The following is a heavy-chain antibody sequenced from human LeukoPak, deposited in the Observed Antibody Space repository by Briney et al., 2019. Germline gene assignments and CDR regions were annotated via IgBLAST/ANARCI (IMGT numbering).Heavy chain of an antibody. V-gene: IGHV3-21*01. Sequence: GGSLRLSCAASGFTFSSYSLNWVRQAPGKGLEWVSSISGSSSYIYYADSVKGRFTISRDNAKNSLYLQMNSLRAEDTAIYYCASRESGNYYYYMDVWGKGTTVTISS. CDR1: GFTFSSYS. D-gene: IGHD1-1*01. CDR2: ISGSSSYI. CDR3: ASRESGNYYYYMDV. J-gene: IGHJ6*03.